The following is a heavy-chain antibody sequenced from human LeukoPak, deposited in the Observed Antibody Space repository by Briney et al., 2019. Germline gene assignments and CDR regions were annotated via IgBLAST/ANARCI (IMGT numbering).Heavy chain of an antibody. D-gene: IGHD4-23*01. CDR3: AKGTRDYGGLPRWYFDL. Sequence: GGSLRLSCAASGFTFDDYAMHWVRQAPGKGLEWVSRILGNGGTTYYGDSVKGRLTISRDNSKNSLFLQMFSLRTEDTALYYCAKGTRDYGGLPRWYFDLWGRGTLVTVSS. CDR1: GFTFDDYA. CDR2: ILGNGGTT. V-gene: IGHV3-43*02. J-gene: IGHJ2*01.